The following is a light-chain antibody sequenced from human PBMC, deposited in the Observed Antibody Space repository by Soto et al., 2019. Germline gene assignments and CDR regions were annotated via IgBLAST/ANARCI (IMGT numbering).Light chain of an antibody. V-gene: IGKV1-17*01. CDR1: QGIRND. J-gene: IGKJ3*01. CDR3: LQHNSYPFT. Sequence: DIQITQSPSSLSASVGDRVTITCRARQGIRNDLGWYQQNPGKAPKRLIYTASSLQSGVPSRFSGSGSGTEFTLTISSLQPEDFATYYYLQHNSYPFTVGPGTKVHIK. CDR2: TAS.